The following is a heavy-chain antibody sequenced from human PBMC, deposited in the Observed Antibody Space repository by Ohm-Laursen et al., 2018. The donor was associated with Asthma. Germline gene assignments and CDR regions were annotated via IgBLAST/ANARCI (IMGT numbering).Heavy chain of an antibody. CDR1: GFTFSSYS. V-gene: IGHV3-48*02. CDR2: ISSSSSTI. J-gene: IGHJ6*02. Sequence: SLRLSCSASGFTFSSYSMNWVRQAPGKGLEWVSYISSSSSTIYYADSVKGRFTISRDNAKNSLYLQMNSLRDEDTALYYYAKALVGAPLYYHYYGMDVWGQGTTVTVSS. D-gene: IGHD1-26*01. CDR3: AKALVGAPLYYHYYGMDV.